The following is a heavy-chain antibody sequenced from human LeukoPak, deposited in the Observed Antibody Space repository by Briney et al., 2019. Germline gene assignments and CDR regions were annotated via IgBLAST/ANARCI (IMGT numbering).Heavy chain of an antibody. Sequence: PSETLSLTCTVSGGSIISDDFYWGWIRQPPGKGLEWIGSIFYSGNTYYNSSLKSRVTISVDKSKNQFSLILTSVTAADTAVYYCARDSCGYRSWFAPWSQGTLVTVSS. V-gene: IGHV4-39*07. CDR3: ARDSCGYRSWFAP. J-gene: IGHJ5*02. D-gene: IGHD6-25*01. CDR2: IFYSGNT. CDR1: GGSIISDDFY.